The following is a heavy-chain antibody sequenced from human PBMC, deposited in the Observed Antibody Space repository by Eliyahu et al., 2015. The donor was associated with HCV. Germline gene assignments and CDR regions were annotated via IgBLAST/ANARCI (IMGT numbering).Heavy chain of an antibody. J-gene: IGHJ3*02. Sequence: EVQLVESGGGLVQPGGSLRLSCAASGFXFSXYWMSWVRQAPGKGLEWVANIKQDGSEKYYVDSVKGRFTISRDNAKNSLYLQMNSLRAEDTAVYYCARERSSWEVRGAFDIWGQGTMVTVSS. D-gene: IGHD6-13*01. V-gene: IGHV3-7*01. CDR3: ARERSSWEVRGAFDI. CDR1: GFXFSXYW. CDR2: IKQDGSEK.